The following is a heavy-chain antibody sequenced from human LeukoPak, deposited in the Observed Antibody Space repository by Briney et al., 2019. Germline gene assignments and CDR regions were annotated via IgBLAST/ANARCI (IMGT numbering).Heavy chain of an antibody. CDR2: TYYRSKWYS. CDR3: ARSHSDSVGEFDY. J-gene: IGHJ4*02. D-gene: IGHD3-16*01. V-gene: IGHV6-1*01. CDR1: GDSVSSNSAA. Sequence: QTLSLTCAISGDSVSSNSAAWNWIRQSPSRGLEWLGRTYYRSKWYSDYAVSVKSRIIINPDTSKNQFSLHLNSVTPEDTAVYYCARSHSDSVGEFDYWGQGTLVTVSS.